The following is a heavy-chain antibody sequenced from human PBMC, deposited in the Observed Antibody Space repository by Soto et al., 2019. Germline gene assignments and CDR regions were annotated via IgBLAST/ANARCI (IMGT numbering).Heavy chain of an antibody. Sequence: QVQLVESGGGVVQPGRSLRLSCAASGFSLSSHAMHWVRQAPGKGLEWLSIISYDGSTIFYADSVKGRFTISRDNSKNTLYLQMKSLRTDDTYVYFCARHLASTVLTSAWFDPWGQGTLVTVSS. CDR2: ISYDGSTI. CDR1: GFSLSSHA. CDR3: ARHLASTVLTSAWFDP. D-gene: IGHD4-4*01. V-gene: IGHV3-30-3*01. J-gene: IGHJ5*02.